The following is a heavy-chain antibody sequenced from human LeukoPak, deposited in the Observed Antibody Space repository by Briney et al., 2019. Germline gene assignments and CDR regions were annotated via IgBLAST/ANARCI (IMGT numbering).Heavy chain of an antibody. CDR2: ISYDGSNK. J-gene: IGHJ4*02. CDR1: GFTFSSYA. V-gene: IGHV3-30*04. D-gene: IGHD2-2*01. CDR3: AGCGRGTSCYGGFDY. Sequence: DPGGSLRLSCAASGFTFSSYAMHWVRQAPGKGLEWVAVISYDGSNKYYADSVKGRFTISRDNSKNTLYLQMNSLRAEDTAVYYCAGCGRGTSCYGGFDYWGQGTLVTVSS.